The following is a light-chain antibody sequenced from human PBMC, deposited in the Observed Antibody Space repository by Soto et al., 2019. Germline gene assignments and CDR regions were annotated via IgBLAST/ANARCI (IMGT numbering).Light chain of an antibody. CDR1: QIISRN. V-gene: IGKV1-39*01. Sequence: DIQMTQSPSSLSASVGDRVTITCRASQIISRNLNWYQQRPGKAPKLLIYAASNLQGGVPSRFSGSGSGSEFTLTISSLQPEDFATYYCQQTFSPPSITFGQGTRLDIK. J-gene: IGKJ5*01. CDR2: AAS. CDR3: QQTFSPPSIT.